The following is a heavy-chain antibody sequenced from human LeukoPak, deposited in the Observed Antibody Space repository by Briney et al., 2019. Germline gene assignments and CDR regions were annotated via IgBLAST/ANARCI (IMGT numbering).Heavy chain of an antibody. CDR2: IWYDGSNK. CDR3: ARAAYDSSGYLTL. D-gene: IGHD3-22*01. J-gene: IGHJ4*02. CDR1: GFTFSSYG. V-gene: IGHV3-33*01. Sequence: GGSLRLSCAASGFTFSSYGMHWVRQAPGKGLEWVAVIWYDGSNKYYADSVKGRFTISRDNSKNTLYLQMNSLRAEDTAVYYCARAAYDSSGYLTLWGKGPRVPVSS.